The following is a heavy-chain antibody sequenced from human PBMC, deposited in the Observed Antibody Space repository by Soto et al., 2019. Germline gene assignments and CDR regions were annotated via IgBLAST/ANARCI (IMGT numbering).Heavy chain of an antibody. J-gene: IGHJ5*02. CDR2: ISHSGIT. CDR1: GGTVTSSNW. CDR3: ARVLRGWFDP. V-gene: IGHV4-4*02. Sequence: PSCSLALTCAVSGGTVTSSNWCRSFRQPPGGGLEWIGEISHSGITNYKASLKSRVTMSVDKTKNDVSLKLTSVTAADTAVYYCARVLRGWFDPWGQRPPGTVSS.